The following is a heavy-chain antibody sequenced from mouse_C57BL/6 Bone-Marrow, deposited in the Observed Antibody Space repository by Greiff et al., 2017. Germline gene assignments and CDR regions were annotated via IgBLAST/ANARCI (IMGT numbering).Heavy chain of an antibody. CDR1: GYSFTDYN. CDR2: INPNYGTT. J-gene: IGHJ4*01. CDR3: ARLGGDYYAIDY. Sequence: EVQLQQSGPELVKPGASVKISCKASGYSFTDYNMNWVKQSNGKSLEWIGVINPNYGTTSYNQKFKGKATLTVDKSSSTASLQLNSLTSEAPAVCYCARLGGDYYAIDYWGQGTSVTVSS. D-gene: IGHD4-1*01. V-gene: IGHV1-39*01.